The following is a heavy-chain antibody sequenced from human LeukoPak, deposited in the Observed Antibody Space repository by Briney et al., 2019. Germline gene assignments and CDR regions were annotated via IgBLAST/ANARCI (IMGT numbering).Heavy chain of an antibody. CDR3: ARTSWPSIVDFDY. CDR2: INHSGST. J-gene: IGHJ4*02. V-gene: IGHV4-34*01. CDR1: GGSVSGYY. Sequence: SETLSLTCAVDGGSVSGYYWRWIRQPPGGGLGWIGEINHSGSTNYNPSLKSRVTITVDTSKNQLSLKLSAVTAADTAVYYCARTSWPSIVDFDYWGQGTLVTVSS. D-gene: IGHD3-16*02.